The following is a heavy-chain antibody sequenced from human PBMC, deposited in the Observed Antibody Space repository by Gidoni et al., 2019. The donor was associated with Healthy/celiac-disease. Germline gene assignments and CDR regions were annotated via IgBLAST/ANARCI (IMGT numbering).Heavy chain of an antibody. Sequence: EVQLLESGGGLVQPGGSLRLSCAASGFPFSSYAMSWVRQAPGKGLEWFSAISGSGGSTYYADSVKGRFTISRDNSKNTLYLQMNSLRAEDTAVYYCAKDVDTAMVTSVHFDYWGQGTLVTVSS. CDR3: AKDVDTAMVTSVHFDY. CDR2: ISGSGGST. CDR1: GFPFSSYA. D-gene: IGHD5-18*01. J-gene: IGHJ4*02. V-gene: IGHV3-23*01.